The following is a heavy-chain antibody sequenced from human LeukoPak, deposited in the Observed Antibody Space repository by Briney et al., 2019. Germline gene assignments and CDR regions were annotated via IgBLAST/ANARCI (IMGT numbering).Heavy chain of an antibody. J-gene: IGHJ4*02. CDR3: ARAKWFGELSPFDY. D-gene: IGHD3-10*01. V-gene: IGHV3-23*01. Sequence: GGSQRLSCAASGFTFSSYAMSWVRQAPGKGLEWVSAISGSGGSTYYADSVKGRFTISRDNSKNTLYLQMNSLRAEDTAVYYCARAKWFGELSPFDYWGQGTLVTVSS. CDR1: GFTFSSYA. CDR2: ISGSGGST.